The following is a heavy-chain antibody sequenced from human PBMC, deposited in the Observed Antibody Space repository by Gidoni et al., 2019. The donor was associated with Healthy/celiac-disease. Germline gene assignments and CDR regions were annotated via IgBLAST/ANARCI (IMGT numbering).Heavy chain of an antibody. Sequence: EVQLVQSGAEVKKPGESLRISCKGSGYSFTSYWISWVRPMPGKGLEWMGRIDPSDSYTNYSPAFQGHVTISADKSISTAYLQWSSLKASDTAMYYCARHSRSLPDYYDSSGYYGEGDYWGQGTLVTVSS. V-gene: IGHV5-10-1*03. CDR2: IDPSDSYT. D-gene: IGHD3-22*01. CDR1: GYSFTSYW. CDR3: ARHSRSLPDYYDSSGYYGEGDY. J-gene: IGHJ4*02.